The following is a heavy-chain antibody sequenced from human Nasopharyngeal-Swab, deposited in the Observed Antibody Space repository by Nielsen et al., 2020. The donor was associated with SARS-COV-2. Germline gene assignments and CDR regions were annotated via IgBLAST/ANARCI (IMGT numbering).Heavy chain of an antibody. J-gene: IGHJ4*02. CDR3: AREGWETSGDSSGLFDY. V-gene: IGHV1-69*13. Sequence: SVKVSCKASGGTFSSYAISWVRQAPGQGLEWMGGIIPIFGTANYAQKFQGRVTITADESTSTAYMELSSLRSEDTAVYYRAREGWETSGDSSGLFDYWGQGTLVTVSS. CDR2: IIPIFGTA. CDR1: GGTFSSYA. D-gene: IGHD3-22*01.